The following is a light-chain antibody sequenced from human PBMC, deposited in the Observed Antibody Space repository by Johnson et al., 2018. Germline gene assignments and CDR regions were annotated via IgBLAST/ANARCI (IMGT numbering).Light chain of an antibody. J-gene: IGLJ1*01. CDR2: ENN. CDR3: GTWDSSLSAGNV. Sequence: QSVLTQPPSVSAAPGQKVTISCSGSSSNIGNNYVSWYQQLTGTAPKLLIYENNKRPSGIPDRFSGSKSGTSATLGITGLQTGAEADYYCGTWDSSLSAGNVFGTGTKVTAL. V-gene: IGLV1-51*02. CDR1: SSNIGNNY.